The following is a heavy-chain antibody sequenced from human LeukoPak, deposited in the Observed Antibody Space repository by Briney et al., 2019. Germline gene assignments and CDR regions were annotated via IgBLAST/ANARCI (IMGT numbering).Heavy chain of an antibody. CDR3: ARGRSPQSGERPFDY. Sequence: SETLSLTCTVSGGSISSSSYYWGWIRQPPGKGLEWIGSIYYSGSTYYNPSLKSRVTISVDTSKNQFSLKLSSVTAADTAVYYCARGRSPQSGERPFDYWGQGTLATVSS. J-gene: IGHJ4*02. CDR1: GGSISSSSYY. CDR2: IYYSGST. D-gene: IGHD4-17*01. V-gene: IGHV4-39*07.